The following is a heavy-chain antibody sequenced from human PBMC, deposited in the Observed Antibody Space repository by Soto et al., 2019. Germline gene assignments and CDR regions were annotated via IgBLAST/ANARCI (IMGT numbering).Heavy chain of an antibody. Sequence: QVQLVQSGAEVKKPGASVKVSCKASGYTFTGYYMHWVRQAPGQGLEWMGWINPNSGGTNYAQKFQGWVTMTRDTSRSTAYMELSRLRSDDTAVYYCARSPGGVVTAMYYFDYWGQGTLVTVSS. CDR2: INPNSGGT. CDR1: GYTFTGYY. CDR3: ARSPGGVVTAMYYFDY. J-gene: IGHJ4*02. V-gene: IGHV1-2*04. D-gene: IGHD2-21*02.